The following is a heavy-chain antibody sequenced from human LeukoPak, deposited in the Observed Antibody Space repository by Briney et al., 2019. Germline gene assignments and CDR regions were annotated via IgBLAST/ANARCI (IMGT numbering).Heavy chain of an antibody. D-gene: IGHD3-10*01. CDR2: INHSGST. Sequence: SETLSLTCAVYGGTFSCYYWSWIRQPPGKGVEWIGEINHSGSTKYNPSLKSRVTISVDTSKNQLSLKLSSVTAADTAVYYCARRFGRKFGERFYYYHNMDVWGKGTTVTISS. CDR3: ARRFGRKFGERFYYYHNMDV. CDR1: GGTFSCYY. V-gene: IGHV4-34*01. J-gene: IGHJ6*03.